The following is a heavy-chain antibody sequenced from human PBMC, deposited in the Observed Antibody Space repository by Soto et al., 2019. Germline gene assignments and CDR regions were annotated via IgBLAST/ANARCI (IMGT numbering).Heavy chain of an antibody. CDR3: ARDHGSSSWYYFDY. J-gene: IGHJ4*02. D-gene: IGHD6-13*01. CDR1: GFTFSSYY. CDR2: VNEDGSEG. V-gene: IGHV3-7*01. Sequence: EVQLVESGGGLVQPGGSLRLSCAASGFTFSSYYMSWVRQAQGKGLEWVANVNEDGSEGYYVDSVKGRFTVSRDNAKNTLYLQMNSLRAEDTAVYYCARDHGSSSWYYFDYWGQGTLVTVSS.